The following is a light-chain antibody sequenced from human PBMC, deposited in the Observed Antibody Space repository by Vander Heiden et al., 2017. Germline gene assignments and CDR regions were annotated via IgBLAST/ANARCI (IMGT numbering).Light chain of an antibody. J-gene: IGKJ4*01. CDR2: DAS. Sequence: EIVLTQSPATLSLSPGERATLSCRASQSVSSYLAWFQQKPGQAPRLLIYDASKRATGIPARVSGSGSGTDFTLTISSLEPQDFAVYYCQQRSNWSLTFGGGTKVEIK. CDR1: QSVSSY. V-gene: IGKV3-11*01. CDR3: QQRSNWSLT.